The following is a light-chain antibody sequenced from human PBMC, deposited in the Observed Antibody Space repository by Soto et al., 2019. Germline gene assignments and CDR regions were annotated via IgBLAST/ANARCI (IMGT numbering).Light chain of an antibody. V-gene: IGKV3-20*01. CDR1: QSVSSNY. J-gene: IGKJ4*01. CDR3: QYYVSSPLT. CDR2: GAS. Sequence: ELVLTQTPGTLSLSPGERATLSCRASQSVSSNYLAWYQQKPGQAPRLLIYGASSRATGIPDRFSGSGSGTDFTLTISRLEPEDFAVYYCQYYVSSPLTFGGGTKVDIK.